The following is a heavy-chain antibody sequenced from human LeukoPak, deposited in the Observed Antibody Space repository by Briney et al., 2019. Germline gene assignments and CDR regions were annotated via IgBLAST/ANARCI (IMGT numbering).Heavy chain of an antibody. Sequence: PGGSLRLSCAASGFTFRNYVMNWVRQAPGKGLEWVSAIGGTDGTTFYAAFVKGRFTISRDNSRNTLYLQMNSLRAEDTAVYYCTKRIDGAGSYYIDFWGQGTAVTVSS. J-gene: IGHJ4*02. V-gene: IGHV3-23*01. CDR1: GFTFRNYV. CDR3: TKRIDGAGSYYIDF. D-gene: IGHD3-10*01. CDR2: IGGTDGTT.